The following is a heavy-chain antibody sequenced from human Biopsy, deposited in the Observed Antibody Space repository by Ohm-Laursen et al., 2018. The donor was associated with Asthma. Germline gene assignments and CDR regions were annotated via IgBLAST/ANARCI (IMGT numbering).Heavy chain of an antibody. CDR2: ISSSSSTI. J-gene: IGHJ4*02. D-gene: IGHD5-18*01. CDR1: GFTFSSYS. V-gene: IGHV3-48*02. CDR3: ARFKRGYSYGYAGVFDY. Sequence: GSLRLSCTASGFTFSSYSMNWVRQAPGKGLEWVSYISSSSSTIYYADSVKGRFTISRDNAKNSLYLQMNSLRDEDTAVYYSARFKRGYSYGYAGVFDYWGQGTLVTVSS.